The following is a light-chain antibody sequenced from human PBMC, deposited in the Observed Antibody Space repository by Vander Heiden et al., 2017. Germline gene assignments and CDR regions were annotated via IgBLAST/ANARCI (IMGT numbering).Light chain of an antibody. CDR3: SSYTSSSTRV. V-gene: IGLV2-14*03. J-gene: IGLJ1*01. CDR2: DVS. CDR1: SSDDGGYHY. Sequence: QSALTQPASVAGAPGQSITISCTGTSSDDGGYHYVSWYQQHPGKAPKLMIYDVSNRPSGVSNRFSGSKSGNTASLTISGLQAEDEADYYCSSYTSSSTRVFGTGTKVTVL.